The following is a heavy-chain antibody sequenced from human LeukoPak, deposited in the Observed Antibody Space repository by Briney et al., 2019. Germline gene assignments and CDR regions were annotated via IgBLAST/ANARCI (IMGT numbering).Heavy chain of an antibody. Sequence: GRSLRLSCAASGFTFDDYAMHWVRQAPGKGLEWVSGISWNSGSIGYADSVKGRFTIPRDNAKNSLYLQMNTLRAEDTAVYYCARATYDSSAVDAFDIWGQGTMVTVSP. CDR2: ISWNSGSI. V-gene: IGHV3-9*01. CDR3: ARATYDSSAVDAFDI. D-gene: IGHD3-22*01. CDR1: GFTFDDYA. J-gene: IGHJ3*02.